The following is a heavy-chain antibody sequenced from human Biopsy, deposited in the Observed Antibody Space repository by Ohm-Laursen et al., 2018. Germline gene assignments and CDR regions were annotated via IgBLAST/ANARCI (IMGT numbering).Heavy chain of an antibody. V-gene: IGHV3-7*03. J-gene: IGHJ5*02. D-gene: IGHD4-17*01. CDR3: ARLAQIYGDSPFDP. CDR2: IKQDGNEK. Sequence: SLRLSCAASGFTFSDYWMGWVRQAPGKGLEWVANIKQDGNEKYYVDSVMGRFTISRDNGKNSLYLQMNSLRSEDTAVYYCARLAQIYGDSPFDPWGQGTLVTVSS. CDR1: GFTFSDYW.